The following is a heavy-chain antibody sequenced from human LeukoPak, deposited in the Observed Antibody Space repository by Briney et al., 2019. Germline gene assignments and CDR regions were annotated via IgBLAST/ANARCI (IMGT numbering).Heavy chain of an antibody. J-gene: IGHJ4*02. V-gene: IGHV4-38-2*02. D-gene: IGHD1-26*01. Sequence: SETLSLTCTVSGYSISSGYYWAWIRQPPGKGLEWIGTIYHSGSTYSNPSLKSRVTISVDTSKNQCSLRLSSVTAADTAVYYCARETGTYSAFDYWGQGTLVTVSS. CDR1: GYSISSGYY. CDR2: IYHSGST. CDR3: ARETGTYSAFDY.